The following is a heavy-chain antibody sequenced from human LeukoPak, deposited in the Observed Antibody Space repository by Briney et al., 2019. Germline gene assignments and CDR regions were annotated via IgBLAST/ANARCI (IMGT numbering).Heavy chain of an antibody. J-gene: IGHJ6*03. CDR1: GFTFRSYG. CDR2: ISGSGGST. Sequence: GGSLRLSCAASGFTFRSYGMSWVRQAPGKGLQWVSAISGSGGSTYYADSVKGRFTISRDNSKNTLYLQMNSLTVEDTAIYYCAKNADRGAYCRGGSCYPYYYYYMDVWGTGTTVTISS. V-gene: IGHV3-23*01. D-gene: IGHD2-15*01. CDR3: AKNADRGAYCRGGSCYPYYYYYMDV.